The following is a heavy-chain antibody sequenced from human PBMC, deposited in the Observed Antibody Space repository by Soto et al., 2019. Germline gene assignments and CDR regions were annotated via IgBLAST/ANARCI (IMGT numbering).Heavy chain of an antibody. CDR1: GFTFSSYT. V-gene: IGHV3-21*01. CDR3: VRDPGDRGY. Sequence: EVQLVESGGGLVKPAGSPSLSCAASGFTFSSYTMNRVRQAQGKGLEWVSSISISASYIRYADSLKGRFAISRDNDTSTLYLQMNSLRAEDTAVYYCVRDPGDRGYWGQGTLVTVSA. CDR2: ISISASYI. J-gene: IGHJ4*02. D-gene: IGHD1-26*01.